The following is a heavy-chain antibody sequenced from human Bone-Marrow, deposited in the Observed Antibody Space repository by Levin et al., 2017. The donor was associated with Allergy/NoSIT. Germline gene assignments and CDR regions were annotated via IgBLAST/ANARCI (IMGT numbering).Heavy chain of an antibody. V-gene: IGHV3-30-3*01. J-gene: IGHJ6*02. CDR1: GFTFSSYA. CDR3: ARENEPTMVRGVRYYYYYGMDV. D-gene: IGHD3-10*01. CDR2: ISYDGSNK. Sequence: PGGSLRLSCAASGFTFSSYAMHWVRQAPGKGLEWVAVISYDGSNKYYADSVKGRFTISRDNSKNTLYLQMNSLRAEDTAVYYCARENEPTMVRGVRYYYYYGMDVWGQGTTVTVSS.